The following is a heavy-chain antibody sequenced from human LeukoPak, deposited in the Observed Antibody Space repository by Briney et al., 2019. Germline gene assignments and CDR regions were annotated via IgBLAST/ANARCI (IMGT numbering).Heavy chain of an antibody. Sequence: GGSLRLSCAASGFTFSTYAMSWVRKAPGKGLEWVSAISGSGGSTYYADSVKGRFTISRDNSKNTLYLQMNSLRAEDTSIYFCAKALEQETVIALDSWGQGTLVTVSS. CDR3: AKALEQETVIALDS. J-gene: IGHJ4*02. CDR1: GFTFSTYA. CDR2: ISGSGGST. D-gene: IGHD6-13*01. V-gene: IGHV3-23*01.